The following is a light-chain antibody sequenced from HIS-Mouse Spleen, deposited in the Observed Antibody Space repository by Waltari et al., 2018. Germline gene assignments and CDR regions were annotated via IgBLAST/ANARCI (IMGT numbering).Light chain of an antibody. V-gene: IGLV3-10*01. CDR3: YSTDSSGNHRV. J-gene: IGLJ2*01. CDR1: ALPKKY. CDR2: EDS. Sequence: SYELTQPPSVSVSPGQTARITCPGDALPKKYAYSYQQKSGQAPVLGIYEDSKRPSGIPERFSGSSSGTMATLTISGAQVEDEADYYCYSTDSSGNHRVFGGGTKLTVL.